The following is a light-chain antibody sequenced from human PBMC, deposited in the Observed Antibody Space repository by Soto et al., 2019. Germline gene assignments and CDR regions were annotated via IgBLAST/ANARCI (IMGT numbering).Light chain of an antibody. CDR2: GNS. J-gene: IGLJ2*01. CDR1: SSNIGAGYD. V-gene: IGLV1-40*01. CDR3: QSYDSSLSGSV. Sequence: QSVLTQPPSVSGAPGRRATTSSTGTSSNIGAGYDVHWYQQLPGTAPKLLIYGNSNRPSGVPDRFSGSKSGTSASLAITGLQAEDEADYYCQSYDSSLSGSVFGGGTKVTVL.